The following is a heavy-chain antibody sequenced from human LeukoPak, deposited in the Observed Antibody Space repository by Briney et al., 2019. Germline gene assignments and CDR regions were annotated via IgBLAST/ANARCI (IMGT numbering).Heavy chain of an antibody. CDR2: IYYSGST. CDR3: AGEYSSSSGGYFDY. J-gene: IGHJ4*02. V-gene: IGHV4-31*03. CDR1: GGSISSGGYY. Sequence: SETLSLTCTVSGGSISSGGYYWSWIRQHPGKGLEWIGYIYYSGSTYYNPSLKSRVTISVDTSKNQFSLKLSSVTAADTAVYYCAGEYSSSSGGYFDYWGQGTLVTVSS. D-gene: IGHD6-6*01.